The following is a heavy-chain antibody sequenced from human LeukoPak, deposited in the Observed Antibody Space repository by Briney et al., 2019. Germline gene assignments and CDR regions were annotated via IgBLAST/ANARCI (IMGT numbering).Heavy chain of an antibody. D-gene: IGHD3-22*01. CDR1: GYTFTGYY. Sequence: ASVKVSCKASGYTFTGYYMHWVRQAPGQGLEWVGRINPNSGGTNYAQKFQGRVTMTRDTSISTAYMELSRLRSDDTAVYYCARMYYDSSGYYPRWGQGTLVTVSS. J-gene: IGHJ4*02. V-gene: IGHV1-2*06. CDR2: INPNSGGT. CDR3: ARMYYDSSGYYPR.